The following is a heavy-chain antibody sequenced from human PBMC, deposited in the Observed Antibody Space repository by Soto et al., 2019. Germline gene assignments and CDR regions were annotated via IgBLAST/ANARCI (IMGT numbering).Heavy chain of an antibody. D-gene: IGHD6-25*01. J-gene: IGHJ5*02. CDR3: AHTRDGYKFLS. Sequence: GPTLVIPTHTLTLTCTFSGFSLSTSVVGVGWIRQPPGKALEWLALIYWNDDKRYSPSLKSRLTITKDTSKNQVVLTMTNMDPVDTATYYCAHTRDGYKFLSWGQGTLVTVSS. V-gene: IGHV2-5*01. CDR2: IYWNDDK. CDR1: GFSLSTSVVG.